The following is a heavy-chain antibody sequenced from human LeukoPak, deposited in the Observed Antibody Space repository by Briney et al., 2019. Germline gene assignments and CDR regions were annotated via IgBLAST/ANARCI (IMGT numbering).Heavy chain of an antibody. J-gene: IGHJ6*02. CDR1: GGSISSSSYY. Sequence: SETLSLTCTVSGGSISSSSYYWGWIRQPPGKGLEWIGSIYYSGSTYYNPSLKSRVTISVDTSKNQFSLKLSSVTAADTAVYYCARRIAARRSGYYYYGMDVWGQGTTVTVSS. CDR2: IYYSGST. V-gene: IGHV4-39*07. D-gene: IGHD6-6*01. CDR3: ARRIAARRSGYYYYGMDV.